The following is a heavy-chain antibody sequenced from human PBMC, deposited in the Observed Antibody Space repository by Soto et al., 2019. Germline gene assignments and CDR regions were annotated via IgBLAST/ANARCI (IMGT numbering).Heavy chain of an antibody. J-gene: IGHJ1*01. D-gene: IGHD4-17*01. Sequence: GGSLRLSCAASGFTVSNNYMSWVRQAPGEGLEWVSVIYSGDNTYYADSVKGRFTISRDNSKNTLYLQMNSLRGEDTAVYYCARITYGDYLPYDWYFQHWGQGTLVTVSS. CDR3: ARITYGDYLPYDWYFQH. CDR1: GFTVSNNY. CDR2: IYSGDNT. V-gene: IGHV3-66*01.